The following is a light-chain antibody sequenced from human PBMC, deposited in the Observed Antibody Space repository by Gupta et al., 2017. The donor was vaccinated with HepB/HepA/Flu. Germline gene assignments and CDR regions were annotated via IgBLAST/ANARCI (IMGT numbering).Light chain of an antibody. CDR1: ESVSSS. Sequence: EVVMTQSPATLSVSPGERATLSCRASESVSSSLAWYKQRPGQAPGVLIYGASARATGIPARFSGSGSGTEFTLTISSLQFEDFAAYNCRRYNNWPYTFGRGTKLEIK. CDR2: GAS. CDR3: RRYNNWPYT. J-gene: IGKJ2*01. V-gene: IGKV3-15*01.